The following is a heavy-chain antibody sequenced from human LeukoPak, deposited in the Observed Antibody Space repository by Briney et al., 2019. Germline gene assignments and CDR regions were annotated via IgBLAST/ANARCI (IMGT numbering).Heavy chain of an antibody. V-gene: IGHV3-21*01. Sequence: PGGSLRLSCAASGFTFSSYTMTWVRQAPGKGLEWVSSISSSSSYIYYGDSVKGRFTISRDNAKKSLFLQMNSLRAEDTAVYYCATQRDGYNAPFDYWGQGTLVTVSS. CDR2: ISSSSSYI. J-gene: IGHJ4*02. CDR1: GFTFSSYT. CDR3: ATQRDGYNAPFDY. D-gene: IGHD5-24*01.